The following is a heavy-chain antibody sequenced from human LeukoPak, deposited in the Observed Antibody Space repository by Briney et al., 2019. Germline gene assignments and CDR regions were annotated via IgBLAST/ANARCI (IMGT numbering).Heavy chain of an antibody. D-gene: IGHD5-18*01. CDR1: GGSIISYY. V-gene: IGHV4-59*01. CDR2: IYYSGST. J-gene: IGHJ5*02. Sequence: KPSETLSLTCTVSGGSIISYYWSWIRQPPGKGLEWIGYIYYSGSTNYNPSLKSRVTISVDTSKNQFSLKLSSVTAADTAVYYCARYASFRGYSSETNWFDPWGQGTLVAVSS. CDR3: ARYASFRGYSSETNWFDP.